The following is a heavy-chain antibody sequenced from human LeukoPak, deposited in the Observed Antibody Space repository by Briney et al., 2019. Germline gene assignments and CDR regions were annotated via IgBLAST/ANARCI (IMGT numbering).Heavy chain of an antibody. CDR1: GFTFSSYG. Sequence: GGSLRLSCAASGFTFSSYGMHWVRQGPGKGLVWVSRIKSDGSSTSYADSVKGRFTISRDNSRNTLYLQMNSLRAEDTAVYYCAKDGAIAVAGYYYYYYMDVWGKGTTVTVSS. CDR2: IKSDGSST. D-gene: IGHD6-19*01. V-gene: IGHV3-74*01. J-gene: IGHJ6*03. CDR3: AKDGAIAVAGYYYYYYMDV.